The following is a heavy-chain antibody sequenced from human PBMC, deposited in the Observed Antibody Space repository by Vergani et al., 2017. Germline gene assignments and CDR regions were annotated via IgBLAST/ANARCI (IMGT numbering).Heavy chain of an antibody. Sequence: QVQLQQWGAGLLKPSETLSLTCAVYGGSFSGYYWSWIRQPPGTGLEWIGEINHSGSTNYNPSLKRRVTISVDTSKNQFSLRLSPVTAADTAVSYCARRGRSSSFFGGAFDIWGQGTMVTVSS. CDR3: ARRGRSSSFFGGAFDI. CDR1: GGSFSGYY. J-gene: IGHJ3*02. D-gene: IGHD6-6*01. V-gene: IGHV4-34*01. CDR2: INHSGST.